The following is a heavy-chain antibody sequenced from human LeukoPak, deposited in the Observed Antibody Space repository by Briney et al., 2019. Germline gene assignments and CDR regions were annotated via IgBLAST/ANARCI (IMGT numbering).Heavy chain of an antibody. CDR1: GYSISSGYY. V-gene: IGHV4-38-2*02. CDR2: IYHSGST. J-gene: IGHJ4*02. D-gene: IGHD6-19*01. Sequence: SSETLSLTCTVSGYSISSGYYWGWIRQPPGKGLEWIGSIYHSGSTYYNPSLKSRVTISVDTSKNQFSLKLSSVTPEDTAVYYCVRDQEWLPHEWGQGTLVTVSS. CDR3: VRDQEWLPHE.